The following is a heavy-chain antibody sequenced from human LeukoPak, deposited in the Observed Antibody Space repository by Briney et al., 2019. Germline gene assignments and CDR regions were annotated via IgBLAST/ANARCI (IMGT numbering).Heavy chain of an antibody. V-gene: IGHV4-59*11. D-gene: IGHD4-17*01. J-gene: IGHJ3*02. CDR2: NSYIGST. CDR1: GDSMNSHY. CDR3: AGVPTAVTKWLDI. Sequence: SETLSLTCTVSGDSMNSHYSSWIRQPPGKGLEWIGYNSYIGSTNYNPSLKSRVTISLDTSKNQFSLRLSSVTAADTALYYSAGVPTAVTKWLDIWGQGTMVTVSS.